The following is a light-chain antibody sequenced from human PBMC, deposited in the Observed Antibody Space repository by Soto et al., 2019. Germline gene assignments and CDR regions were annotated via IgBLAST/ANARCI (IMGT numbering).Light chain of an antibody. J-gene: IGKJ5*01. CDR3: QQYTGSLIT. CDR2: GAS. V-gene: IGKV3-20*01. CDR1: QTISSNY. Sequence: QSPGTLSLSPGERATLSCRASQTISSNYLAWYQQKPGQAPRLLIYGASGRATGIPDRFSGSGSGTDFTLTISRLEPEDFAVYYCQQYTGSLITFGQGTRLEIK.